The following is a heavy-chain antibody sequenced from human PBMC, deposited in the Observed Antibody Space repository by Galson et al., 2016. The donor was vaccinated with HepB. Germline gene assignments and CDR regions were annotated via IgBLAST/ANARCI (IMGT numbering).Heavy chain of an antibody. CDR2: IKEDGSEK. V-gene: IGHV3-7*01. CDR1: GFILTNYW. D-gene: IGHD4-23*01. CDR3: ARVFGADYGGIWYSDL. J-gene: IGHJ2*01. Sequence: LRLSCAVSGFILTNYWMTWVRQAPGKGLEWVAIIKEDGSEKYYVGSVEGRFTISRDNPKNSVYLQMTSLRAEDTALYYCARVFGADYGGIWYSDLWGRGTLVTVSS.